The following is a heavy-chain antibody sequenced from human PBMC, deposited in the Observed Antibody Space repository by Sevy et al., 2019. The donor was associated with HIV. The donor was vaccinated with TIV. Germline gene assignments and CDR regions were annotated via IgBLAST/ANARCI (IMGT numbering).Heavy chain of an antibody. CDR3: ARGGTSLFAP. CDR1: GGSGGSISDYY. CDR2: INYSRST. Sequence: SETLSLTCSVSGGSGGSISDYYWSWIRQPPGKGLEWIGYINYSRSTKFNPSLKSRVTISVDTSKNQFSLKLTSVTAADTAVYYCARGGTSLFAPWGQRTLVTVSS. V-gene: IGHV4-59*01. D-gene: IGHD2-15*01. J-gene: IGHJ5*02.